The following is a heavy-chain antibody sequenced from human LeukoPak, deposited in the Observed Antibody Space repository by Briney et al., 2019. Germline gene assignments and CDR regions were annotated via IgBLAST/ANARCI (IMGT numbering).Heavy chain of an antibody. J-gene: IGHJ4*02. CDR3: AKHGSGSYLSYFDY. Sequence: GGSLRLSCAASGFTFSSYAMSWVRQAPGKGLEWVSAISGSGGSTYYAYSVKGRFTISRDNSKNTLYLQMNSLRAEDTAVYYCAKHGSGSYLSYFDYWGQGTLVTVSS. CDR1: GFTFSSYA. D-gene: IGHD3-10*01. V-gene: IGHV3-23*01. CDR2: ISGSGGST.